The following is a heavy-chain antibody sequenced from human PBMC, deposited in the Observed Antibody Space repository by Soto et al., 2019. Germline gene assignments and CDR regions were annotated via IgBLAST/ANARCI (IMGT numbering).Heavy chain of an antibody. J-gene: IGHJ3*02. V-gene: IGHV1-18*01. CDR3: AIYYYDSSGYYYGAFDI. CDR2: ISAYNGNT. D-gene: IGHD3-22*01. Sequence: ASVKVSCKASGYTFTSYGISWVRQAPGQGLEWMGWISAYNGNTNYAQKLQGRVTMTTDTSTSTAYMELRSLRSDDTAVYYCAIYYYDSSGYYYGAFDIWGQGTLVTVSS. CDR1: GYTFTSYG.